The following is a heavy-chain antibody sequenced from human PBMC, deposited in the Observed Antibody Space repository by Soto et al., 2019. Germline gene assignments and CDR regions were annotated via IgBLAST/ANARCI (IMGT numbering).Heavy chain of an antibody. V-gene: IGHV3-30*03. D-gene: IGHD3-3*01. CDR3: ARGRRFLEWIVAD. CDR1: GFTLSNIG. CDR2: ISAGGNTK. J-gene: IGHJ4*02. Sequence: QVQLVESGGGVVQPGTSLRLACAASGFTLSNIGMQWVRQAPGKGLEWVAVISAGGNTKYYADSVKGRFTISRDNSKNTRCLQMNSLRTEDTAVYYCARGRRFLEWIVADGGQGTLVTVSS.